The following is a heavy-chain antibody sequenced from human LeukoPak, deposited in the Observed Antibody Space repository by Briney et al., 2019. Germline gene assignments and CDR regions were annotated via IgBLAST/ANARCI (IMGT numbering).Heavy chain of an antibody. CDR1: GFTFSSYA. Sequence: PGGSLRLSCAASGFTFSSYAMSWVRQAPGKGLEWVSAISGSGGSTYYADSVKGRFTISRDISKNTLYLQMNSLRAEDTAVYYCAEAPPSSYYYYYGMDVWGQGTTVTVSS. V-gene: IGHV3-23*01. CDR2: ISGSGGST. CDR3: AEAPPSSYYYYYGMDV. D-gene: IGHD6-13*01. J-gene: IGHJ6*02.